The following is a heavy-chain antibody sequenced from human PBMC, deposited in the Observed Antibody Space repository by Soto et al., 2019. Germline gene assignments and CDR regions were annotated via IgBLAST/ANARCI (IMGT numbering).Heavy chain of an antibody. CDR1: GFTFSTYG. Sequence: GGSLRLSCAASGFTFSTYGMSWVRQAPGEGLEWVSAISGSGGSTYYADSVKGRFTISRDNSKNTLYPQMNSLRAEDTAVYYCAKDPRSVVERSVYGMDVWGQGTTVTVSS. CDR2: ISGSGGST. J-gene: IGHJ6*02. CDR3: AKDPRSVVERSVYGMDV. V-gene: IGHV3-23*01. D-gene: IGHD2-21*01.